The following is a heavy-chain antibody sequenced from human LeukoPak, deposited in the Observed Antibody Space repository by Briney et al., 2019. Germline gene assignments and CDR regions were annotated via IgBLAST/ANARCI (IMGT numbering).Heavy chain of an antibody. CDR1: GASFSDYY. Sequence: PSETLSLTCAVYGASFSDYYWSWIRQPPGKGLEWIGEINHSGSTKYNPSLKSRVTISVDTSKNQFSLKLSSVTAADTAVYYCARLHSSSWYPFDYWGQGTLVTVSS. CDR2: INHSGST. V-gene: IGHV4-34*01. CDR3: ARLHSSSWYPFDY. D-gene: IGHD6-13*01. J-gene: IGHJ4*02.